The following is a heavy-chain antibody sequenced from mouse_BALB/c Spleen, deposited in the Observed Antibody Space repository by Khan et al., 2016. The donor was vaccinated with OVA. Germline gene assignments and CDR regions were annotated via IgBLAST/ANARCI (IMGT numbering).Heavy chain of an antibody. D-gene: IGHD4-1*01. CDR3: ASELGRYDAMVY. V-gene: IGHV3-2*02. Sequence: EVQLQESGPGLVKPSQSLSLTCTVTGYSITRDYVWNWIRQFPGNELEWMGYISNSGCASYNPSLKSRISITRDTSKHQFFLQLDSVTPEDTATYYCASELGRYDAMVYWGQGTSVTVSS. CDR2: ISNSGCA. CDR1: GYSITRDYV. J-gene: IGHJ4*01.